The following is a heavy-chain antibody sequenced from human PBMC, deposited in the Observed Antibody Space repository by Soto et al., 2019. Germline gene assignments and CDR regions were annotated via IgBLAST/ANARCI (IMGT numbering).Heavy chain of an antibody. CDR1: GFTFSSYG. CDR2: ISYDGSNK. V-gene: IGHV3-30*03. J-gene: IGHJ6*02. CDR3: ARDGSYSNYESYYYYGMDV. Sequence: QVQLVESGGGVVQPGRSLRLSCAASGFTFSSYGMHWVRQAPGKGLEWVAVISYDGSNKYYADSVKGRFTISRDNSKNTLYLQMNSLRAEDTAVYYCARDGSYSNYESYYYYGMDVWGQGTTVTVSS. D-gene: IGHD4-4*01.